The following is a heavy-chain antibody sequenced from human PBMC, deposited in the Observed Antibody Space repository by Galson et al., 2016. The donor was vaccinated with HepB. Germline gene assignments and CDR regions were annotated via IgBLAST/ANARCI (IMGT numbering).Heavy chain of an antibody. CDR2: INWNSVSI. Sequence: SLRLSCAASGFTFDDYAMHWVRQSPGKGLEWVSGINWNSVSIGYGDSVKGRFTISRDNAKNSLYLEMKSLRVEDTALYYCAKASRDAFDIWGQGTMVTVSS. CDR3: AKASRDAFDI. V-gene: IGHV3-9*01. CDR1: GFTFDDYA. J-gene: IGHJ3*02.